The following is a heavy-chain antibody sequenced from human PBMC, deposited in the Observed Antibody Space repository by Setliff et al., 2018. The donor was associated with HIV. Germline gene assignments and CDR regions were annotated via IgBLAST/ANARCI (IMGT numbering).Heavy chain of an antibody. CDR2: IYYSGTT. CDR1: GGSISSSSYF. V-gene: IGHV4-39*01. D-gene: IGHD1-26*01. CDR3: AGGTGTTAIDS. Sequence: SETLSLTCTVSGGSISSSSYFWGWIRQPPGKGLEWIGSIYYSGTTYYNPSLKSRVTISVDTSKNQFSLKLSSVTAADTAVYSCAGGTGTTAIDSWAQGTLVTVSS. J-gene: IGHJ4*02.